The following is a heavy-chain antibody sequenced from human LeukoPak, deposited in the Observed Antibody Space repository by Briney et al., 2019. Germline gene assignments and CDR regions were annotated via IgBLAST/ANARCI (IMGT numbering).Heavy chain of an antibody. V-gene: IGHV3-7*01. CDR1: GFTFTTYW. D-gene: IGHD2-21*02. J-gene: IGHJ4*02. Sequence: PGGSLRLSCAASGFTFTTYWMNWYRQAPGKELEWVGNINQDAGEINYVDSVRGRFTISGDNAKNSLHLQMNSLRAEDTAVYYCATDRDNSDWQKRFDSWGQGTLVSVSS. CDR2: INQDAGEI. CDR3: ATDRDNSDWQKRFDS.